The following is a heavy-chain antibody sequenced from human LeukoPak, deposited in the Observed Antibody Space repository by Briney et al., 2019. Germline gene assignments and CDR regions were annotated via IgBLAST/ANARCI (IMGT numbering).Heavy chain of an antibody. Sequence: ASVKVSCTASGYTFTGYHMHWVRQAPGQGLEWMGRINPNSGDTNYAQKFQGRVAMTRDTSISTAFMELTRLRSDDTAVYYCARDYCSSTSCLFDYWGQGTLVTVSS. V-gene: IGHV1-2*06. J-gene: IGHJ4*02. CDR1: GYTFTGYH. CDR3: ARDYCSSTSCLFDY. CDR2: INPNSGDT. D-gene: IGHD2-2*01.